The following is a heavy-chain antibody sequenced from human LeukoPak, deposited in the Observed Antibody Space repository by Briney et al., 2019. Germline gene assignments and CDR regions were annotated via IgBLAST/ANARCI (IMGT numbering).Heavy chain of an antibody. Sequence: SVKVSCKASGYTFTSYGISWVRQAPGQGLEWMGWISAYNGNTNYAQKLQGRVTMTTDTSTTTACMELRSLTSDDTAVYCCARGGSGWSRDYWGQGTLVTVSS. CDR2: ISAYNGNT. CDR1: GYTFTSYG. D-gene: IGHD6-19*01. CDR3: ARGGSGWSRDY. V-gene: IGHV1-18*01. J-gene: IGHJ4*02.